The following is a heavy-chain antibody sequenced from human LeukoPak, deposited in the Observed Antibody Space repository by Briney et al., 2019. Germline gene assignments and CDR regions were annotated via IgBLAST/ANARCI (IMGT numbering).Heavy chain of an antibody. Sequence: ASVKVSCKASGGTFSSYAISWVRQAPGQGLEWMGGIIPIFGTANYAQKFQGRVTITADESTSTAYMELSSLRSEDTAVYYCARALPVAGRSPFDCWGQGTLVTVSS. CDR1: GGTFSSYA. CDR2: IIPIFGTA. J-gene: IGHJ4*02. CDR3: ARALPVAGRSPFDC. V-gene: IGHV1-69*13. D-gene: IGHD6-19*01.